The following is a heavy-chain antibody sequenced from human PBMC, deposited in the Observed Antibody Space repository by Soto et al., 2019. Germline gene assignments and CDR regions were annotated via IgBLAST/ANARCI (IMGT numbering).Heavy chain of an antibody. CDR2: ISGSGGST. Sequence: GGSLRLSCAASGFSFSSNAMSWVRQTPGKGLEWVSAISGSGGSTYYAGSVTCRFTISRDNSRDTLFLQINTLRAEDTAVYYCATSSGCSGGFCYWGQGALVTVSS. D-gene: IGHD2-15*01. CDR1: GFSFSSNA. CDR3: ATSSGCSGGFCY. J-gene: IGHJ4*02. V-gene: IGHV3-23*01.